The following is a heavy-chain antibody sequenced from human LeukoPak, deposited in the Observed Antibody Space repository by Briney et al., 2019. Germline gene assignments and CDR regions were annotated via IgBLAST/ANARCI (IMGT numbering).Heavy chain of an antibody. D-gene: IGHD6-19*01. CDR3: ARWDCSSGTCFHLDY. J-gene: IGHJ4*02. Sequence: SETLSLTCTVSGGSINSFYWNWIRQPPGKEPEWVGYIYHSGSTNYNPSLKSRLTISLDTSKNQFSLRLSSVTAADTAVYYCARWDCSSGTCFHLDYWGQGTLVTVSS. CDR1: GGSINSFY. V-gene: IGHV4-59*01. CDR2: IYHSGST.